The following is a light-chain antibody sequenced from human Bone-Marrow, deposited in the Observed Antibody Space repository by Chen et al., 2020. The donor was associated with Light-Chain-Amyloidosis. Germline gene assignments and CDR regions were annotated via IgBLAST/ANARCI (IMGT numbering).Light chain of an antibody. V-gene: IGKV3-20*01. CDR3: QQYGSSPRT. CDR2: GAS. Sequence: EIVLTQSPGTRSLSPGESATLSCRASQSVSSSYLAWYQQNPGQAPRLLIYGASSRATGIPDRFSGSGSGTDFTLTISRLEPEDFAVYYCQQYGSSPRTFGQGTKVEIK. CDR1: QSVSSSY. J-gene: IGKJ1*01.